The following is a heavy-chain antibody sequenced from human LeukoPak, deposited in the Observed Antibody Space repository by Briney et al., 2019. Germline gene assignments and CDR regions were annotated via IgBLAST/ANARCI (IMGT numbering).Heavy chain of an antibody. D-gene: IGHD5-12*01. CDR3: ARAFGYSGYLGH. Sequence: SETLSLTCTVSGGSVSSGTYYWSWIRQPPGKGLEWIGFIYYSGYTNYNPSLKSRVTIPLDTSKSQFSLRMSSVTAADTAVYYCARAFGYSGYLGHWGQGTLVTVSS. J-gene: IGHJ4*02. V-gene: IGHV4-61*01. CDR2: IYYSGYT. CDR1: GGSVSSGTYY.